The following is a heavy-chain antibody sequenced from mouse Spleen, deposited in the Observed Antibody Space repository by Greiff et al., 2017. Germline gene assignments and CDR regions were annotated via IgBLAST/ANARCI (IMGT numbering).Heavy chain of an antibody. CDR2: IYPGDGDT. CDR3: ARSGFRPYDYDDGPYAMDY. CDR1: GYAFSSYW. D-gene: IGHD2-4*01. Sequence: QVQLQQSGAELVKPGASVKISCKASGYAFSSYWMNWVKQRPGKGLEWIGQIYPGDGDTNYNGKFKGKATLTADKSSSTAYMQLSSLTSEDSAVYFCARSGFRPYDYDDGPYAMDYWGQGTSVTVSS. V-gene: IGHV1-80*01. J-gene: IGHJ4*01.